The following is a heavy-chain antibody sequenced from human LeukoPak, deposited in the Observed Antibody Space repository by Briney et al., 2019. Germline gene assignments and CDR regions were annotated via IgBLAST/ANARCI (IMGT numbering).Heavy chain of an antibody. CDR1: GGSISSSSYY. Sequence: SETLSLTCTVSGGSISSSSYYWGWIRQPPGKGLEWIGSIYYSGSTYYNPSLKSRVTISVDTSKDQFSLKLSSVTAADTAVYYCARQAEVLLDYWGQGTLVTVSS. V-gene: IGHV4-39*01. CDR3: ARQAEVLLDY. J-gene: IGHJ4*02. D-gene: IGHD2-21*01. CDR2: IYYSGST.